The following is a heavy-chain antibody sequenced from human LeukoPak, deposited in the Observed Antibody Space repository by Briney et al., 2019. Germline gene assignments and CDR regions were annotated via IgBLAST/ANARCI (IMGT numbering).Heavy chain of an antibody. CDR1: VYTFTGYY. J-gene: IGHJ4*02. CDR3: ARNGYSSGCHDY. Sequence: ASVKVSCKASVYTFTGYYMHWVRQAPGHGLEWMGWINPNSGGTNYAQKFQGRVTMTRDTSISTAYMELSRLRSDDTAVYYCARNGYSSGCHDYWGQGTLVTVSS. CDR2: INPNSGGT. V-gene: IGHV1-2*02. D-gene: IGHD6-19*01.